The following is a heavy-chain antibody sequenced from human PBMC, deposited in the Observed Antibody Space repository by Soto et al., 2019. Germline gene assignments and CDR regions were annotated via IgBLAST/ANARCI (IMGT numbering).Heavy chain of an antibody. CDR1: GFTFNTW. Sequence: PGGSLRLSCAASGFTFNTWMHWVRQAPGEGLVWVSSIDSDGSITSYADSMKGRFTISRDNAKNTLYLQMNSLRAEDTAVYYCATLGLQQAFWGQGTLVTVSS. CDR2: IDSDGSIT. J-gene: IGHJ4*02. D-gene: IGHD2-21*02. V-gene: IGHV3-74*01. CDR3: ATLGLQQAF.